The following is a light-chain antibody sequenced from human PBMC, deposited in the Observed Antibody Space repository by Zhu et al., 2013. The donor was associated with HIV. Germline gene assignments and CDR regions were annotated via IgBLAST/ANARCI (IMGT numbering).Light chain of an antibody. Sequence: QLVLTQSPSASASLGASVKLTCSLSSGHITYAIAWHQHQPDKGPRYLMKLDNDGSHTRGDGIPDRFSGSSSGAERYLTISTLQSGHEADCYCQTWGTGIQVFGGGTXLTV. CDR3: QTWGTGIQV. V-gene: IGLV4-69*01. J-gene: IGLJ3*02. CDR2: LDNDGSH. CDR1: SGHITYA.